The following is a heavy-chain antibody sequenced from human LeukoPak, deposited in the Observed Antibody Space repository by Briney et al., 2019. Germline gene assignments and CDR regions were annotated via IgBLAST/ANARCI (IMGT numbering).Heavy chain of an antibody. CDR1: GFTFSSYA. CDR2: ISYDGSNK. CDR3: ARGQMDIVVVPAASYYYYMDV. J-gene: IGHJ6*03. V-gene: IGHV3-30*01. Sequence: GGSLRLSCAASGFTFSSYAMHWVRQAPGKGLEWVAVISYDGSNKYYADSVKGRFTISRDNSKNTLYLQMNSLRAEDTAVYYCARGQMDIVVVPAASYYYYMDVWGKGTTVTVSS. D-gene: IGHD2-2*03.